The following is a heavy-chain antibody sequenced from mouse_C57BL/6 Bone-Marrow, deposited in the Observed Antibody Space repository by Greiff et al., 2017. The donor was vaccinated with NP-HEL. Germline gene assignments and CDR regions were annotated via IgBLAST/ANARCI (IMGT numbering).Heavy chain of an antibody. CDR3: ARGGLRGYFDV. Sequence: EVQLQQSGPGLVKPSQSLSLTCSVTGYSITSGYYWNWIRQFPGNKLEWMGYISYDGSNNYNPSLKNRISITRDTSKNQFFLKLNSVTTEDTATYYCARGGLRGYFDVWGTGTTVTVSS. J-gene: IGHJ1*03. V-gene: IGHV3-6*01. CDR1: GYSITSGYY. CDR2: ISYDGSN. D-gene: IGHD2-4*01.